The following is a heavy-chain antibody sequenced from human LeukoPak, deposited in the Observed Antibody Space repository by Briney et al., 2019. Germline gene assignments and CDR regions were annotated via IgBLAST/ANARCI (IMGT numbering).Heavy chain of an antibody. CDR2: ISGSGGST. CDR1: GFTFSSYA. Sequence: GGPLRLSCAASGFTFSSYAMSWVRQAPGKGLEWVSAISGSGGSTYYADSVKGRFTISRDNSKNTLYLQMNSLRAEDTAAYYCANSRTGYSTFDYWGQGTLVTVSS. J-gene: IGHJ4*02. CDR3: ANSRTGYSTFDY. V-gene: IGHV3-23*01. D-gene: IGHD3/OR15-3a*01.